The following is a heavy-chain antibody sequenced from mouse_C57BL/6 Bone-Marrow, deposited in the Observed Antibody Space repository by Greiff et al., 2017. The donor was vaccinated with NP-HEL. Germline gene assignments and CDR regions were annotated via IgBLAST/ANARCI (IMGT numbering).Heavy chain of an antibody. Sequence: VKLMESGGGLVQPGESLKLSCESNEYEFPSHDMSWVRKTPEKRLELVAAINSDGGSTYYPDTMERRFIISRDNTKKTLYLQMSSLRSEDTALYYCARRWLLPYYYAMDYWGQGTSVTVSS. CDR2: INSDGGST. J-gene: IGHJ4*01. CDR3: ARRWLLPYYYAMDY. CDR1: EYEFPSHD. D-gene: IGHD2-3*01. V-gene: IGHV5-2*01.